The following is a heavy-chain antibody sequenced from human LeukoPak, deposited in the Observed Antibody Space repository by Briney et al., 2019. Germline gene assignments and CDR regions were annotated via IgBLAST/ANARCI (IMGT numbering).Heavy chain of an antibody. CDR1: GGSISSHY. D-gene: IGHD6-13*01. CDR3: ARDSSSWSSYGWFDP. CDR2: IYYSGST. Sequence: PSETLSLTCTVSGGSISSHYWSWIRQPPGKGLEWIGYIYYSGSTNYNPSLKSRVTISVDTSKNQFSLKPSSVTAADTAVYYCARDSSSWSSYGWFDPWGQGTLVTVSS. V-gene: IGHV4-59*11. J-gene: IGHJ5*02.